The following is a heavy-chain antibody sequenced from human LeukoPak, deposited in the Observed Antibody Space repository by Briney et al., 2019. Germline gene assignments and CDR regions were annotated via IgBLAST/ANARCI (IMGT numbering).Heavy chain of an antibody. J-gene: IGHJ4*02. CDR2: IIPIFGTA. Sequence: GAPVKVSCKASGGTFSSYAISWVRQAPGQGLEWMGGIIPIFGTANYAQKFQGRVTITADKSTSTAYMELSSLRSEDTAVYYCAATQQYCSSTSCFFDYWGQGTLVTVSS. CDR3: AATQQYCSSTSCFFDY. CDR1: GGTFSSYA. V-gene: IGHV1-69*06. D-gene: IGHD2-2*01.